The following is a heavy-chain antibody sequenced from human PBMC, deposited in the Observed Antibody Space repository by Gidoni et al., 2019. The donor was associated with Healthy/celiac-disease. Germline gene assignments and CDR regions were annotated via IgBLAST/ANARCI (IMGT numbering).Heavy chain of an antibody. CDR3: AKGYFGVVEPYFDY. J-gene: IGHJ4*02. V-gene: IGHV3-9*01. D-gene: IGHD3-3*01. Sequence: EVQLVESGGGLVQPGRSLRLSCAASGFTFDDYAMHWVRQAPGKGLEWVSGISWNSGSIGYADSVKGRFTSSRDNAKNSLYLQMNSLRAEDTALYYCAKGYFGVVEPYFDYWGQGTLVTVSS. CDR1: GFTFDDYA. CDR2: ISWNSGSI.